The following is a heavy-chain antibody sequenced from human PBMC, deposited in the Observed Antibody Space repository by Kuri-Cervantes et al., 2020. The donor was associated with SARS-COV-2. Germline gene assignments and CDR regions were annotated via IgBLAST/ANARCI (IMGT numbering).Heavy chain of an antibody. D-gene: IGHD1-1*01. J-gene: IGHJ4*02. V-gene: IGHV4-59*01. Sequence: ESLKISCAVYGGSFSGYCWSWIRQPPGKGLEWIGYIYYSGSTNYNPSLKSRVTISVDTSKNQFSLKLSSVTAADTAVYYCARVNDYYFDHWGQGTLVTVSS. CDR3: ARVNDYYFDH. CDR1: GGSFSGYC. CDR2: IYYSGST.